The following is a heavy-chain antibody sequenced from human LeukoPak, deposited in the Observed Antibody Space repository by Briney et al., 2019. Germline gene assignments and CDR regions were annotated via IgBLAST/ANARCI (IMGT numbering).Heavy chain of an antibody. V-gene: IGHV3-23*01. J-gene: IGHJ5*02. CDR3: AKGGYCSSTSCYTSWFDP. Sequence: PGRSLRLSCAASGFTFSSYAMSSVRQAPGKGLEWVSAISGSGGSTYYADSVQGRFTISRDNSKNSLYLQMISLSAEDTAVYYCAKGGYCSSTSCYTSWFDPWGQGTLVTVSS. D-gene: IGHD2-2*02. CDR2: ISGSGGST. CDR1: GFTFSSYA.